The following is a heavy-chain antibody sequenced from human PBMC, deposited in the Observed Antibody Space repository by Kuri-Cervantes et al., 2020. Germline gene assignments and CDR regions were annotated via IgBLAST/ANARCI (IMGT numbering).Heavy chain of an antibody. CDR3: ARDDSVANYYYYGVDV. D-gene: IGHD6-19*01. CDR1: GGSISSGGYS. Sequence: SQTLSLTCAVSGGSISSGGYSWSWIRQPPGKGLEWIGYIYHSGSTYYNPSLKSRVTISVDRSKNQFSLKLSSVTAADTAVYYCARDDSVANYYYYGVDVWGQGTTVTVSS. V-gene: IGHV4-30-2*01. CDR2: IYHSGST. J-gene: IGHJ6*02.